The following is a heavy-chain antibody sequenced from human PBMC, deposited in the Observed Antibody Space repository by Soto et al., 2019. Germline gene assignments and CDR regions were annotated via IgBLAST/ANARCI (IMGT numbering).Heavy chain of an antibody. V-gene: IGHV6-1*01. J-gene: IGHJ6*02. D-gene: IGHD3-10*01. CDR1: GDSVSSNSAA. CDR3: AIDLWFVYYGSENYYGMDV. CDR2: TYYRSKWYN. Sequence: QTLSLTCAISGDSVSSNSAAWNWIRQSTSRGLEWLGRTYYRSKWYNDYAVSVKSRITINPDTSKNQFSLQLNSVTPEDTAVYYCAIDLWFVYYGSENYYGMDVCGQGTSVTVSS.